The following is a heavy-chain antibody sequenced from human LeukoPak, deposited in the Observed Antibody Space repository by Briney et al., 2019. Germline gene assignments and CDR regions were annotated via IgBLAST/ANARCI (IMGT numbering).Heavy chain of an antibody. J-gene: IGHJ4*02. V-gene: IGHV4-4*02. D-gene: IGHD3-22*01. Sequence: SETLSLTCAVSGGSISSGNWWSWVRQPPGKGLEWIGEIFHSGSTNFNPSLKSRVTISIDKSKNQFSLKLSSVTAADTAVYYCARSRNYYDSSGYYAHWGQGTLVTVSS. CDR1: GGSISSGNW. CDR3: ARSRNYYDSSGYYAH. CDR2: IFHSGST.